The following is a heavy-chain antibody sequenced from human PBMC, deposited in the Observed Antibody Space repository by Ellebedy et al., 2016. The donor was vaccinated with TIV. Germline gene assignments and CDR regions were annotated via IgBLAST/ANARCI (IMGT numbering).Heavy chain of an antibody. CDR1: GFTFPNTW. Sequence: GESLKISCAASGFTFPNTWMSWVRQAPGKGLERVSAVFSGGSTYYADSVKGRFTISRDNSKNTLYLQMNSLTAEDTAVYYCARDPLDWGQGTLVIVSS. CDR3: ARDPLD. CDR2: VFSGGST. J-gene: IGHJ1*01. V-gene: IGHV3-53*01.